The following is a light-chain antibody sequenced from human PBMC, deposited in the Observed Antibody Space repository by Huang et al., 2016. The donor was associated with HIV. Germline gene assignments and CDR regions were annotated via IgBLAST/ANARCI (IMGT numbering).Light chain of an antibody. CDR2: GAS. V-gene: IGKV3-15*01. CDR3: QQYDNGPIA. CDR1: QSVRSN. Sequence: EIVMTQSPATLSVSPGERATLSCRASQSVRSNLAWYQQKHGQAPRLLIYGASTRVTGVPARFRGSESGTEFTLTISSLQSEDFAVYYCQQYDNGPIAFGQGTRLEI. J-gene: IGKJ5*01.